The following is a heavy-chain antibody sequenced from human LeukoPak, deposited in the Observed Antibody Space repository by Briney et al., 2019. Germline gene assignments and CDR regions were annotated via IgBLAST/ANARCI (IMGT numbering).Heavy chain of an antibody. CDR3: ARAKIVSSGELDY. Sequence: PSETLSLTCTVSGGSISSGGYYWSWIRQPPGKGLEWIGYIYYSGSTYYNPSLKSRVTISVDTSKNQFSLKLSSVTAADTAVYYCARAKIVSSGELDYWGQGTLVTVSS. D-gene: IGHD3-16*01. V-gene: IGHV4-30-4*08. CDR2: IYYSGST. CDR1: GGSISSGGYY. J-gene: IGHJ4*02.